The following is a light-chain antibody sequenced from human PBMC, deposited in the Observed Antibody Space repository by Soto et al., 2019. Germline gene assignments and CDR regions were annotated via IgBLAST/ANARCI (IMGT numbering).Light chain of an antibody. Sequence: QSALTQPASVSGSPGQSITISCTGTSSDIGDYNYVSWYQQHPGKAPKVMIYGVSNRPSGVSNRFSGSKSGNTASLTISGLQAEDEADYYCSSYKRSNILVFGGGTKLTVL. V-gene: IGLV2-14*01. J-gene: IGLJ3*02. CDR2: GVS. CDR1: SSDIGDYNY. CDR3: SSYKRSNILV.